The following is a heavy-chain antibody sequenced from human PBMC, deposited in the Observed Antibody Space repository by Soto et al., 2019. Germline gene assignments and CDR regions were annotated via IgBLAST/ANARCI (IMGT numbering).Heavy chain of an antibody. J-gene: IGHJ1*01. V-gene: IGHV1-69*12. D-gene: IGHD4-17*01. CDR1: GGTFSSYA. Sequence: QVQLVQSGAEVKKPGSSVKVSCKASGGTFSSYAISWVRQAPGQGLEWMGGIIPIFGTANYAQKFQGRVTLSARESXSTAYMELSSLRSEDTAVYYCAREGTSDYGGYFQHWGQGTLVTVSS. CDR2: IIPIFGTA. CDR3: AREGTSDYGGYFQH.